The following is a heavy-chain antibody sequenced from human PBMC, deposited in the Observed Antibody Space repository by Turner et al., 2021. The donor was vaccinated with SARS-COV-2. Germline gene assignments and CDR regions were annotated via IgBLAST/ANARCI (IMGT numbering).Heavy chain of an antibody. D-gene: IGHD1-26*01. CDR2: ISSSSSYI. V-gene: IGHV3-21*01. Sequence: EVQLVESGGGLVKPGGSLRLSCAASGFTFSSYSMNWVRQAPGKGLEWCSFISSSSSYIYYAASVKGRFTISRDNAKNSLYLQMNSLRAEDTAVYYCARELAGRFGGATEIDYWGQGTLVTVSS. CDR1: GFTFSSYS. J-gene: IGHJ4*02. CDR3: ARELAGRFGGATEIDY.